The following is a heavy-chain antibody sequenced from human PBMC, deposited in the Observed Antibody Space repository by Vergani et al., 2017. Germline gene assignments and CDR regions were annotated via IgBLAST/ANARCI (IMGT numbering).Heavy chain of an antibody. J-gene: IGHJ4*02. Sequence: QVQLVESGGGVVQRGGSLRLSCATSGFTLSNYDMQWIRPGPGKGLEFVAFIQFDGINQYYADSVKGRFTLSRDFSKNTLYLQMNSLRTDDTATYYCAKHFRGWGIDYWGQGTQVIVSS. CDR2: IQFDGINQ. D-gene: IGHD3-16*01. CDR1: GFTLSNYD. V-gene: IGHV3-30*02. CDR3: AKHFRGWGIDY.